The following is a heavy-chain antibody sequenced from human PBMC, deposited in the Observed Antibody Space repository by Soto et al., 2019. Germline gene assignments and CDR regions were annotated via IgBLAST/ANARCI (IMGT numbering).Heavy chain of an antibody. J-gene: IGHJ4*02. CDR1: GFTFSSYA. CDR3: ARDPDLDCTIITCIKDYFDY. CDR2: ISYDGSNK. V-gene: IGHV3-30-3*01. Sequence: GGSLRLSCAASGFTFSSYAMHWVRQSPGKGLEWVAVISYDGSNKYYADSVKGRFTISRDNSKNTLYLQMNSLRAEDTAVYYCARDPDLDCTIITCIKDYFDYWGRGTLVTVSS. D-gene: IGHD2-8*01.